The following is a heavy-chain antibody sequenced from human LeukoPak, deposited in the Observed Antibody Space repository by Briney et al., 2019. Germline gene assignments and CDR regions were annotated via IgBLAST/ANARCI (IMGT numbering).Heavy chain of an antibody. J-gene: IGHJ5*01. V-gene: IGHV4-39*07. D-gene: IGHD3-10*01. CDR1: GGSISSYNYF. CDR3: ARVRTGSQSDS. Sequence: SETLSLTCTVSGGSISSYNYFWAWIRQPPGKGLEWIASISYSGNTLYNASFKSRATISRDTSKNQFSLKLTSLTAADSAVHYCARVRTGSQSDSWGQGTLVIVSS. CDR2: ISYSGNT.